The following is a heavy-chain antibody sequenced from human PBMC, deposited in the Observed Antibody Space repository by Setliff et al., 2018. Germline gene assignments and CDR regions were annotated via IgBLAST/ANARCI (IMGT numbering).Heavy chain of an antibody. D-gene: IGHD1-26*01. CDR2: IYPRDSDT. CDR1: GYSFTNYW. J-gene: IGHJ4*02. Sequence: ESLKISCKGSGYSFTNYWIGWVRQMPGKGLEWMGIIYPRDSDTRYSPSFQGQVTISADKSISTVYLHWSSLKASDTAMYYCARSPLSGGADYWGQGTRVTVSS. CDR3: ARSPLSGGADY. V-gene: IGHV5-51*01.